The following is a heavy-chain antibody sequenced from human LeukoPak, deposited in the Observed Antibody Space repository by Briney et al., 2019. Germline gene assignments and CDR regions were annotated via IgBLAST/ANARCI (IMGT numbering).Heavy chain of an antibody. CDR1: GYTFTGYY. D-gene: IGHD6-13*01. CDR2: INPNSGGT. J-gene: IGHJ3*02. Sequence: ASVKVSCKASGYTFTGYYMHWVRQAPGQGLEWMGWINPNSGGTNYAQKFQGWVTMTRDTSISTAYMELSRLRSDDTAVYYCARDPLSRPRDAFDIWGQGTMVTVSS. CDR3: ARDPLSRPRDAFDI. V-gene: IGHV1-2*04.